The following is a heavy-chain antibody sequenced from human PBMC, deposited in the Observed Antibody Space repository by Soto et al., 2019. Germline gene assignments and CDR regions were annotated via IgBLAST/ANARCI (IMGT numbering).Heavy chain of an antibody. D-gene: IGHD1-1*01. J-gene: IGHJ6*02. CDR1: GYTFTSYG. V-gene: IGHV1-8*02. CDR2: MNPNSGNT. Sequence: GASVKVSCKASGYTFTSYGISWVRQATGQGLEWMGWMNPNSGNTGYAQKFQGRVTMTRNTSISTAYMELSSLRSEDTAVYYCARGSRLLERLGNYYGMDVWGQGTTVTVSS. CDR3: ARGSRLLERLGNYYGMDV.